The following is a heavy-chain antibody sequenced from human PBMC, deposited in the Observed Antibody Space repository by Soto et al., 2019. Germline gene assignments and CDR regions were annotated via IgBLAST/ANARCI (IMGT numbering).Heavy chain of an antibody. D-gene: IGHD6-6*01. Sequence: QVQLVESGGGVVQPGRSLRLSCAASGFTFSSYAMHWVRQAPGKGLEWVAVISYDGSNKYYADSVKGRFTISRDNSKNTLYLQMDSLRAEDTAVYYCARDRGQLGPFDYWGQGTLVTVSS. V-gene: IGHV3-30-3*01. CDR2: ISYDGSNK. J-gene: IGHJ4*02. CDR1: GFTFSSYA. CDR3: ARDRGQLGPFDY.